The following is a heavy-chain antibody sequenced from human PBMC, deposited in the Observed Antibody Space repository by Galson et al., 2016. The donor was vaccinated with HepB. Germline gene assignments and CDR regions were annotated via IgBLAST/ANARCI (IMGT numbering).Heavy chain of an antibody. CDR2: LSSRFGTI. J-gene: IGHJ4*02. CDR1: GFTFSTYS. V-gene: IGHV3-48*02. Sequence: SLRLSCAASGFTFSTYSMNWVRQRPGKALEWLSHLSSRFGTIFYADSVKGRFTSSRDNGKNSVFLQLNGLRDDDTALYYSARGLEQPVGHFDVWGQGTLVTVSS. D-gene: IGHD1/OR15-1a*01. CDR3: ARGLEQPVGHFDV.